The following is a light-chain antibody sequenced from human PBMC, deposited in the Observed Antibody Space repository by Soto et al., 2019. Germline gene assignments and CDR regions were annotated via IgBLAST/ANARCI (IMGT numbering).Light chain of an antibody. J-gene: IGKJ1*01. Sequence: DIPMTQSPSTLSASLGDRVTITCRASQSISSWLAWYQQKPGKAPKLLIYKASSLESGVPSRFSGSGSGTEFTLTISSLQPDDFATYYCQQYNSLWTFGQGTKVEIK. CDR1: QSISSW. CDR2: KAS. CDR3: QQYNSLWT. V-gene: IGKV1-5*03.